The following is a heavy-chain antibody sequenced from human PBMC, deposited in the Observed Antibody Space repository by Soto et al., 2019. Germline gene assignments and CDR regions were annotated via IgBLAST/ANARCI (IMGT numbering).Heavy chain of an antibody. CDR3: ARAYSSGYRGNWFDP. Sequence: QVQLQESGPGLVKPSQTLSLPCTVSGDSISSGGYYWGWIRQHPGKGREWIAYVYYSGITNYNPSLKSQVTISPATANSQCSVELSSVSAAYKAVDYCARAYSSGYRGNWFDPWGQGTLVIVSS. J-gene: IGHJ5*02. D-gene: IGHD3-22*01. CDR1: GDSISSGGYY. CDR2: VYYSGIT. V-gene: IGHV4-31*01.